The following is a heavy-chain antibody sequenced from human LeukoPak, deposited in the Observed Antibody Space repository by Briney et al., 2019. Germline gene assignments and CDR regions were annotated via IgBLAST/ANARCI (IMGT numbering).Heavy chain of an antibody. CDR1: GFTVSFNY. CDR3: ARAQWRTYSYYYMDV. D-gene: IGHD6-19*01. J-gene: IGHJ6*03. CDR2: IYSGGST. V-gene: IGHV3-53*01. Sequence: GGSLRLSCAASGFTVSFNYMSWVRQAPGKGLEWISVIYSGGSTYCADSAKGRFTISRDDSKNTLYLQMNSLRAEDTAIYYCARAQWRTYSYYYMDVWGKGTTVTVSS.